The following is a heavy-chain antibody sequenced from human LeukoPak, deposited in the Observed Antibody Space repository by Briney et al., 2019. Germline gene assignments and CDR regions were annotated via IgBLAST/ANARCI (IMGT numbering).Heavy chain of an antibody. V-gene: IGHV1-18*01. CDR3: ARADKFHCGETIFGGCAFEI. D-gene: IGHD3-3*01. Sequence: GASVKVSCKASGYTFTSYGISWVRQAPGQGLEWVGWISAYNGNTNYAQKLQGRVTMTTDTSTSTAYMELRSLRSDDTAVYYCARADKFHCGETIFGGCAFEIWGQGTMVTVSS. CDR1: GYTFTSYG. J-gene: IGHJ3*02. CDR2: ISAYNGNT.